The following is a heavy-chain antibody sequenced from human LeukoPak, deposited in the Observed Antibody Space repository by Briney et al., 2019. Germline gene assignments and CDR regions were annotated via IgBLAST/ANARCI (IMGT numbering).Heavy chain of an antibody. CDR2: IYYSGST. J-gene: IGHJ6*02. CDR3: ASLIAVAGTGNYYYYGMDV. V-gene: IGHV4-59*08. Sequence: PSETPSLTCTVSGGSISSYYWSWIRQPPGKGLEWIGYIYYSGSTNYNPSLKSRVTISVDTSKNQFSLKLSSVTAADTAVYYCASLIAVAGTGNYYYYGMDVWGQGTTVTVSS. CDR1: GGSISSYY. D-gene: IGHD6-19*01.